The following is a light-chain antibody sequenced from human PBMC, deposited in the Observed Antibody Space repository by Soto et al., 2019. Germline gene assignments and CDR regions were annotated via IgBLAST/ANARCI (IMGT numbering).Light chain of an antibody. V-gene: IGLV2-14*01. CDR2: EVS. J-gene: IGLJ2*01. Sequence: QSVLTQPASVSGSPGQSITISCTGTSTDVANYNYVSWYQQHPGKAPKLMIYEVSNRPSGVSNRFSGSKSGNTASLTISGLQAEDEADYYCSSYTTTTTLVLFGGGTQLTVL. CDR1: STDVANYNY. CDR3: SSYTTTTTLVL.